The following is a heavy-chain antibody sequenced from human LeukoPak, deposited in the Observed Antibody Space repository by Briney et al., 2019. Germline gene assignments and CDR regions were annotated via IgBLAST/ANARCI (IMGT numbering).Heavy chain of an antibody. V-gene: IGHV3-23*01. CDR3: AKDLALSGVVVITLDY. D-gene: IGHD3-22*01. J-gene: IGHJ4*02. Sequence: PGGSLRLSCAGSGFTFSNYGMTWVRQAPGKGLEWVSAISGSGGSTYYADSVKGRFTISRDNSKNTLYLQMNSLRAEDTAVYYCAKDLALSGVVVITLDYWGQGTLVTVSS. CDR2: ISGSGGST. CDR1: GFTFSNYG.